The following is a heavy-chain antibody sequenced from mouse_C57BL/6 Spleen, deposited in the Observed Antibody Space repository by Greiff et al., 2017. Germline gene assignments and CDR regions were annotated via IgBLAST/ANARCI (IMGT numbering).Heavy chain of an antibody. D-gene: IGHD3-2*02. CDR3: ARKGWLRLPDYYAMDY. V-gene: IGHV5-17*01. Sequence: EVQGVESGGGLVKPGGSLKLSCAASGFTFSDYGMHWVRQAPEKGLEWVAYISSGSSTIYYADTVKGRFTISRDNAKNTLFLQMTSLRSEDTAMYYFARKGWLRLPDYYAMDYWGQGTSVTVSS. CDR1: GFTFSDYG. J-gene: IGHJ4*01. CDR2: ISSGSSTI.